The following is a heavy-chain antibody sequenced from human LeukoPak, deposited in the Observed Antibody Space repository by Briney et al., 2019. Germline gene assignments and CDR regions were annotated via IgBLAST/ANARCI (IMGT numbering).Heavy chain of an antibody. V-gene: IGHV3-53*01. D-gene: IGHD3-22*01. CDR3: ARCSYDGSGFYYYFDS. CDR1: GFSVSNYY. J-gene: IGHJ4*02. Sequence: GGSLSLSCAASGFSVSNYYMSWVRQAPGKGLEWVSVIYSGGNTYYTDSVKGRFTISRDNPKNTVFLQMGSLRGEDTAVYYCARCSYDGSGFYYYFDSWGQETRFTVSS. CDR2: IYSGGNT.